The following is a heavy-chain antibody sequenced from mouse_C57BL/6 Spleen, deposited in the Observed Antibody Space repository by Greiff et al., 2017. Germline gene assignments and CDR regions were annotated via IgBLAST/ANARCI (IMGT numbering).Heavy chain of an antibody. V-gene: IGHV1-82*01. CDR2: IYPGDGDT. J-gene: IGHJ4*01. CDR1: GYAFSSSW. Sequence: VKLMESGPELVKPGASVKISCKASGYAFSSSWMNWVKQRPGKGLEWIGRIYPGDGDTNYNGKFKGKATLTADKSSSTAYMQLSSLTSEDSAVYFCARTGLRPLLSMDYWGQGTSVTVSS. D-gene: IGHD1-1*02. CDR3: ARTGLRPLLSMDY.